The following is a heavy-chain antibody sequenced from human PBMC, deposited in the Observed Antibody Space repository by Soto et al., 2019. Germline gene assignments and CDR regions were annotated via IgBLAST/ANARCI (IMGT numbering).Heavy chain of an antibody. Sequence: SVKVSCKASGGTFSSYAISWVRQAPGQGLEWMGGIIPIFGTANYAQKFQGRVTITADESTSTAYMELSSLRSEDTAVYYCARESRTAMVTRDYYYGMDVWGQGTKVTVSS. J-gene: IGHJ6*02. CDR1: GGTFSSYA. D-gene: IGHD5-18*01. CDR3: ARESRTAMVTRDYYYGMDV. CDR2: IIPIFGTA. V-gene: IGHV1-69*13.